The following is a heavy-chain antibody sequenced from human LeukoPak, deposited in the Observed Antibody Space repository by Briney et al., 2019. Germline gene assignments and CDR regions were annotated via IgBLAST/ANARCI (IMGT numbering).Heavy chain of an antibody. J-gene: IGHJ3*02. CDR3: TSNLYYDFWSGYLDAFDI. CDR1: GFTFSNAW. D-gene: IGHD3-3*01. CDR2: IKSKTDGGTT. Sequence: PGGSLRLSCAASGFTFSNAWMSWVRQAPGKGLEWVGGIKSKTDGGTTDYAAPVKGRFTISRDDSKNTLYLQMNSLKTEDTAVYYCTSNLYYDFWSGYLDAFDIWGQGTMVTVSS. V-gene: IGHV3-15*01.